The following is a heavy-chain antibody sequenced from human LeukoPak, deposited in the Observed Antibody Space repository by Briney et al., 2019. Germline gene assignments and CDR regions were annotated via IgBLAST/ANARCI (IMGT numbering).Heavy chain of an antibody. D-gene: IGHD1-26*01. CDR3: AKDFRGPKWEQTRTFDY. CDR2: ISGSGGST. CDR1: GFTFSSYA. V-gene: IGHV3-23*01. J-gene: IGHJ4*02. Sequence: PGGSLRLSCAASGFTFSSYAMSWVRQAPGKGLEWVSAISGSGGSTYYADSVKGRFTISRDNSKNTLYLQMNSLRAEDTAVYYCAKDFRGPKWEQTRTFDYWGQGTLVTVSS.